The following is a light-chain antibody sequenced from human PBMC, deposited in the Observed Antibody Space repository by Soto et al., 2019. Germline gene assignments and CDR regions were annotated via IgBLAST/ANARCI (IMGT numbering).Light chain of an antibody. J-gene: IGKJ1*01. CDR2: DTS. Sequence: EIVLTQSPGTLSLSPGERATLSCRASQSVSSSYLVWYQQKPGQAPRLLIYDTSSRATGIPDRFSGSGSGTDFTLTISRLEPEDFAVYYCQQYGSSPWTFGQGTKVDI. CDR1: QSVSSSY. V-gene: IGKV3-20*01. CDR3: QQYGSSPWT.